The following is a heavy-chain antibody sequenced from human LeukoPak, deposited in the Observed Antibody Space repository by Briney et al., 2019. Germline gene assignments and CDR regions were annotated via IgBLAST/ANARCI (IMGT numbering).Heavy chain of an antibody. CDR3: ASGYSSDYGGNTY. J-gene: IGHJ4*02. CDR2: ISSSSSYI. CDR1: GFTFSSYS. V-gene: IGHV3-21*01. D-gene: IGHD4-23*01. Sequence: GGSLRLSCAASGFTFSSYSMNWARQAPGKGLEWVSSISSSSSYIYYADSVKGRFTISRDNAKNTLYLQMNSLRAEDTAVYYCASGYSSDYGGNTYWGQGTLVTVSS.